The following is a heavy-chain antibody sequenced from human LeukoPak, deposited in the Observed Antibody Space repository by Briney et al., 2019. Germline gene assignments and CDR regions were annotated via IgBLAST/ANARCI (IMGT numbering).Heavy chain of an antibody. V-gene: IGHV3-23*01. CDR3: AQGGGSSLDAFDI. D-gene: IGHD1-26*01. Sequence: GGSLRLSCAASGFTFSHYAMRWVRQAPGKGLEWLSEISGGGDGAYHADSVKGRFTISRDNSKNTLYLQMNSLRAEDTAVYYCAQGGGSSLDAFDIWGQGTMVTVSS. J-gene: IGHJ3*02. CDR1: GFTFSHYA. CDR2: ISGGGDGA.